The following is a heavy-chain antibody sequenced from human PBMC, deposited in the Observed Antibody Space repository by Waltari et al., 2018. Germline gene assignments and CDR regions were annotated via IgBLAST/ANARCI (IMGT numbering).Heavy chain of an antibody. V-gene: IGHV4-38-2*01. D-gene: IGHD3-22*01. J-gene: IGHJ4*02. CDR2: IYHSGST. CDR1: GYSISSGYY. Sequence: QVQLQESGPGLVKPSETLSLTCAVSGYSISSGYYWGWIRQPPGKGLEWIGSIYHSGSTYYNPSLKSRVTISVDTSKNQFSLKLSSVTAADTAVYYCARVRRAMIVVVITTGYFDYRGQGTLVTVSS. CDR3: ARVRRAMIVVVITTGYFDY.